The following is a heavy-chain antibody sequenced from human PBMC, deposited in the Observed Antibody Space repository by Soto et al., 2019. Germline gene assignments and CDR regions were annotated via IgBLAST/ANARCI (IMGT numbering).Heavy chain of an antibody. Sequence: SVKVSCKASGGTFSSYAISWVRQAPGQGLEWMGGIIPIFGTANYAQKFQGRVTITADESTSTAYMELSSLRSEDTAVYYCARGVVYCSSTSCPPGGDYYYGMDVWGQGTMVTVSS. CDR3: ARGVVYCSSTSCPPGGDYYYGMDV. CDR2: IIPIFGTA. D-gene: IGHD2-2*01. V-gene: IGHV1-69*13. J-gene: IGHJ6*02. CDR1: GGTFSSYA.